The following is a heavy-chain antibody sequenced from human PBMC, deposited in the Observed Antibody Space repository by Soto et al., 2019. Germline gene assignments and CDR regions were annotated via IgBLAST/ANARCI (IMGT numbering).Heavy chain of an antibody. CDR2: IHPAGQPI. D-gene: IGHD2-2*01. CDR3: ARRGST. J-gene: IGHJ3*01. V-gene: IGHV3-48*03. Sequence: EVQLVESGGGLVQPGGSLRLSCVASGFTFSSSEMYWVRQAPGKGLEWVAYIHPAGQPIFFADSVKGRFTISRDNAKNSVYLQMTSLRAEDTAVYYCARRGSTWGQGTMVTVSS. CDR1: GFTFSSSE.